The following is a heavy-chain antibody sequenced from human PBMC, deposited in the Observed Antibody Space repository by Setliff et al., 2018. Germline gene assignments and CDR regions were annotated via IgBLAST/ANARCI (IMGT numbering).Heavy chain of an antibody. CDR3: TRDYGFCSGGSCSYYGMDV. CDR2: IWNDGSTK. V-gene: IGHV3-33*08. Sequence: GGSLRLSCAASGFTFSGSAMHWVRQAPGKGLEWVALIWNDGSTKFYGDSVKGRFTISRDNSENSLYLQMNSLRADDTAVYYCTRDYGFCSGGSCSYYGMDVWGQGTTVTVSS. D-gene: IGHD2-15*01. CDR1: GFTFSGSA. J-gene: IGHJ6*02.